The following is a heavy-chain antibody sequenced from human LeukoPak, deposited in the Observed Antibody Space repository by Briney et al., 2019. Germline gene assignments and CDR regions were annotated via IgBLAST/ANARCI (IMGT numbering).Heavy chain of an antibody. CDR1: GFSFSSYW. CDR3: ARYYCSSSCLNFDY. Sequence: TGGSLRLSCAAFGFSFSSYWMSWVRQAPGKGLEWVANIKPDGGEKYYVDSVKGRFIISGDNAKNSLYLQMNSLRAEDTAVYYCARYYCSSSCLNFDYWGQGTLVTVSS. J-gene: IGHJ4*02. V-gene: IGHV3-7*01. D-gene: IGHD2-2*01. CDR2: IKPDGGEK.